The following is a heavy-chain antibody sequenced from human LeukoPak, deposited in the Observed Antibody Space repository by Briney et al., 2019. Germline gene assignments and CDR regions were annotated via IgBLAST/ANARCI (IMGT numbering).Heavy chain of an antibody. V-gene: IGHV1-2*02. CDR1: GYTFTGYY. J-gene: IGHJ4*02. CDR2: INPNSGGT. D-gene: IGHD4-23*01. CDR3: ARDLYGGNSELDY. Sequence: ASVKVSCKASGYTFTGYYTHWVRQAPGQGLEWMGWINPNSGGTNYAQKFQGRVTMTRDTSISTAYMELSGLRSDDTAVYYCARDLYGGNSELDYWGQGTLVTVPS.